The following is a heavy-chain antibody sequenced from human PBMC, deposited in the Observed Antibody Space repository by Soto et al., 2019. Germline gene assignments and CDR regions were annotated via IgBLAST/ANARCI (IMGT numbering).Heavy chain of an antibody. Sequence: QVQLQQWGAGLLKPSETLSLTCSVYGGSIGGYTWTWIRQDPGKGLEWIGEINHSGGTNYNSSLKSGVITSGDNTKNQCSIIVYSVTVEEPAVYYWARDRKNYHFWSGNQNEGATGKDGWGQRTKV. V-gene: IGHV4-34*02. CDR3: ARDRKNYHFWSGNQNEGATGKDG. J-gene: IGHJ6*02. CDR2: INHSGGT. CDR1: GGSIGGYT. D-gene: IGHD3-3*02.